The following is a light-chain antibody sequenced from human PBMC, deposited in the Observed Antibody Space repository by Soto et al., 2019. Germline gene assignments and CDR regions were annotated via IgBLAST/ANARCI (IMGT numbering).Light chain of an antibody. CDR1: SSDDALYRY. Sequence: QSVLAQAASVSGSPGQSITISCTGTSSDDALYRYVSWFQQHPGKAPKLLIYDVNKRPSGSPTRFSGSRSGKTASLTISGPQAEDDADYYCNGYTGANPYVFGTGTKVTVL. V-gene: IGLV2-14*01. CDR3: NGYTGANPYV. CDR2: DVN. J-gene: IGLJ1*01.